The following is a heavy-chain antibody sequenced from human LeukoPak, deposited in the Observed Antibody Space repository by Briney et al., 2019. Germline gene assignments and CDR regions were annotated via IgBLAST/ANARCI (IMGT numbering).Heavy chain of an antibody. V-gene: IGHV3-66*01. D-gene: IGHD1-26*01. CDR2: IYSGGST. Sequence: GGSLRLSCAASQFYMNWVRQAPGKGLEWVSTIYSGGSTYYAGSVKGRFIISRDNSKNTLYLQMNSLRAEDTAVYYCASGESYYLENWGQGTLVTVSS. CDR3: ASGESYYLEN. J-gene: IGHJ4*02. CDR1: QFY.